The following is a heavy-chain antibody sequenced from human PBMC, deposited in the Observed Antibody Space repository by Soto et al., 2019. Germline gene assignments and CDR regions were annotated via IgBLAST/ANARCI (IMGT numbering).Heavy chain of an antibody. CDR3: ARAGFSSGYDY. CDR2: ISGDGTST. J-gene: IGHJ4*02. V-gene: IGHV3-74*01. D-gene: IGHD5-18*01. CDR1: GFTFSTYW. Sequence: GGSLRLPCTASGFTFSTYWILWVRQASRKGLVWVSRISGDGTSTFYADSVKGRFTISRDNAKNTLYLQMNSLRDEDTAVYYCARAGFSSGYDYWGQGTLVTVSS.